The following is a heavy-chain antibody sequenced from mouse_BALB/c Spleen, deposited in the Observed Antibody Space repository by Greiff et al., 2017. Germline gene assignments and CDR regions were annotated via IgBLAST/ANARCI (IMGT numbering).Heavy chain of an antibody. CDR2: ISSGGSYT. Sequence: EVKLVESGGDLVKPGGSLKLSCAASGFTFSSYGMSWVRQTPDKRLEWVATISSGGSYTYYPDSVKGRFTISRDNAKNTLYLQMSSLKSEDTAMYYCARRGTTVVVHFDYWGQGTTLTVSS. J-gene: IGHJ2*01. CDR1: GFTFSSYG. D-gene: IGHD1-1*01. CDR3: ARRGTTVVVHFDY. V-gene: IGHV5-6*02.